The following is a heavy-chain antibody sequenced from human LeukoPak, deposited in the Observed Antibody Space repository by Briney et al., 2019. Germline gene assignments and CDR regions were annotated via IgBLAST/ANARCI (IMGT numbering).Heavy chain of an antibody. Sequence: GSLRLSCAASGFTFSSYSMTWIRQPPGKGLEWIGEINHSGSANYNPSLKSRATISLDTSKNQFSLKVSSVTAADTAVYYCARGQGTVTTHWGQGTLVTVSS. CDR2: INHSGSA. V-gene: IGHV4-34*01. CDR3: ARGQGTVTTH. D-gene: IGHD4-17*01. CDR1: GFTFSSYS. J-gene: IGHJ4*02.